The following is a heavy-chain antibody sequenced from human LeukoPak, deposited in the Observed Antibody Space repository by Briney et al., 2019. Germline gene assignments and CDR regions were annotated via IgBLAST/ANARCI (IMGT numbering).Heavy chain of an antibody. V-gene: IGHV3-66*01. J-gene: IGHJ6*02. D-gene: IGHD3-16*01. CDR2: IYSGGRT. CDR3: ARATTLGYYYGLDV. Sequence: PGGSLRLSCAGSGLTVSSDYMSCVRQAPGEWLEWVSVIYSGGRTYYADSVKGRFTISRDSPRTTVNLQMNSLSAEDTAVYYCARATTLGYYYGLDVWGQGTTVTVSS. CDR1: GLTVSSDY.